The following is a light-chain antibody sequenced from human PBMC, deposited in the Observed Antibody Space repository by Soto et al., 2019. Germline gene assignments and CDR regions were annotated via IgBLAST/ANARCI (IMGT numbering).Light chain of an antibody. Sequence: EIVLTQSPGTLSLSPGERATLSCRASQSISRNYLGWYQQNVGQAPRLLIYDASNRATGIPGRFSGSASGTAFTLTISRLEPEDFAVYYCQHYGSSPRVFGGGTKVEIK. J-gene: IGKJ4*01. V-gene: IGKV3-20*01. CDR1: QSISRNY. CDR3: QHYGSSPRV. CDR2: DAS.